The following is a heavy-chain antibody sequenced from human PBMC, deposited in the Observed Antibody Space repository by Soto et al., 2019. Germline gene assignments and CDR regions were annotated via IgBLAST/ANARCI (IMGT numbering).Heavy chain of an antibody. V-gene: IGHV1-18*01. D-gene: IGHD2-2*02. CDR2: INPLKGDT. CDR1: GYTFSTYG. CDR3: ARVKVPAAILGAFDL. Sequence: QAPLVQSGGEMRKPGASVKVSCKASGYTFSTYGITWVRQAPGQGLEWMGWINPLKGDTNSAARFQDRLTMTTDTSTRTAYMELRSLTSEDTAVYYCARVKVPAAILGAFDLWGQGTVVTVSS. J-gene: IGHJ3*01.